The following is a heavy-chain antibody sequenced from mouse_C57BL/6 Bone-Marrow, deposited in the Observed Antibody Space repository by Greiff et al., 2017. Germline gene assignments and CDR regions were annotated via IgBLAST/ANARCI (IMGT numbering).Heavy chain of an antibody. CDR2: VSTYYGDA. D-gene: IGHD2-12*01. V-gene: IGHV1-67*01. Sequence: VQLQQSGPELVRPGVSVKISCKGSGYTFTDYAMHWVKQSHATSLEWIGVVSTYYGDASYNQKFKDKATMTVDQSSSTAYMELARLTSEGSAVYYWGRAAYYRFAYWGQGTLVTVSA. CDR1: GYTFTDYA. CDR3: GRAAYYRFAY. J-gene: IGHJ3*01.